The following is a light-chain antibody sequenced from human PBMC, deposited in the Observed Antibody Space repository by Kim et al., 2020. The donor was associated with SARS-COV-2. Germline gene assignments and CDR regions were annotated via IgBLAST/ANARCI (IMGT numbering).Light chain of an antibody. J-gene: IGKJ2*01. V-gene: IGKV2-24*01. Sequence: DIVMTQTPLASPVTLGQPATISCRSSQSLVETDGNTYLSWLQQRPGQPPRLLISETSNRFSGVPDRFSGSGAGTDFTLQISRVEAEDVGVYYCMQTAQFPYTFGQGTKLEI. CDR2: ETS. CDR3: MQTAQFPYT. CDR1: QSLVETDGNTY.